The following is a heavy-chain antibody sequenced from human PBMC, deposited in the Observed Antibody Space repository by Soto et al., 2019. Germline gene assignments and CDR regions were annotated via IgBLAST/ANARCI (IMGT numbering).Heavy chain of an antibody. CDR2: MNPNSGNT. D-gene: IGHD3-3*01. CDR1: GYTFTSYD. V-gene: IGHV1-8*01. Sequence: ASVKVSCKASGYTFTSYDINWVRQATGQGLEWMGWMNPNSGNTGYAQKFQGRVTMTRNTSISTAYMELSSLRSEDTAVYYCARAAWYYDFWSGYLACDIWGQRTMVTVSS. J-gene: IGHJ3*02. CDR3: ARAAWYYDFWSGYLACDI.